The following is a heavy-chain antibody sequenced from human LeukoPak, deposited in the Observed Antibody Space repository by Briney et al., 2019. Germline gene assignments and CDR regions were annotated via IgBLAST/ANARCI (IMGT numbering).Heavy chain of an antibody. CDR1: GFIFSTHG. Sequence: GGSLRLSCAASGFIFSTHGVNWVRQAPGKGLEWISYISSESNAIYYADSVKGRFTISRDNAKKSLYLQMHSLRVEDTAVYYCGRGRNYGMDVWGQGTTVTVSS. CDR2: ISSESNAI. J-gene: IGHJ6*02. CDR3: GRGRNYGMDV. V-gene: IGHV3-48*04.